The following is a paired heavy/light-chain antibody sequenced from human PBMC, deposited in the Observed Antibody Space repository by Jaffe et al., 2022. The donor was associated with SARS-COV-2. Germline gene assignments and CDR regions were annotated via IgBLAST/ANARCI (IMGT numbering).Light chain of an antibody. CDR1: SSDIGNNY. J-gene: IGLJ3*02. CDR3: GTWHNSLSAWV. CDR2: DND. V-gene: IGLV1-51*01. Sequence: QSVLTQPPSVSAAPGQKVTISCSGSSSDIGNNYVSWYQVLPGTAPKLLIYDNDKRPSGIPDRFSGSKSGTSATLGITGLQTGDEADYYCGTWHNSLSAWVFGGGTKVTVL.
Heavy chain of an antibody. CDR2: LSVSGGSS. J-gene: IGHJ4*02. V-gene: IGHV3-23*04. CDR1: GFSFSSYA. Sequence: EPQLVESGGGLVQPGGSLRLSCAASGFSFSSYAMSWVRQAPGMGLEWVSGLSVSGGSSYYAYSVKGRFTISRDNSKNTLYLEMDSLRVEDTARYYCAKDALGRTLEYFDYWGQGALVTVSS. CDR3: AKDALGRTLEYFDY. D-gene: IGHD1-1*01.